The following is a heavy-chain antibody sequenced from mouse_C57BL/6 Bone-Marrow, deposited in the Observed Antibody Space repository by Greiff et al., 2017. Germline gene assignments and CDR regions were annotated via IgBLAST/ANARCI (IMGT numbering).Heavy chain of an antibody. V-gene: IGHV1-85*01. Sequence: QVQLQQSGPELVKPGASVKLSCKASGYTFTSYDINWVKQRPGQGLEWIGWIYPRDGSTKYNEKFKGKATLTVAKSSSTAYMELHSLTSEDSAVYFCARDYGSSYWYFDVWGTGTTVTVSS. J-gene: IGHJ1*03. CDR2: IYPRDGST. CDR3: ARDYGSSYWYFDV. D-gene: IGHD1-1*01. CDR1: GYTFTSYD.